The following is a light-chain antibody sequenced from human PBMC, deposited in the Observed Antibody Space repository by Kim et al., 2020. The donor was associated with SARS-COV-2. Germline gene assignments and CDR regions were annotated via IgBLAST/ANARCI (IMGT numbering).Light chain of an antibody. Sequence: EIVMTQSPATLSVSPGETATLSCRASQSVSNNVAWYQQKPGQAPRLLIYGASTRATDVPARFSGSGSGTDFTLTISSLQSEDLVVYHCQQYDDWPPWTFGQGTKVEIK. V-gene: IGKV3-15*01. J-gene: IGKJ1*01. CDR1: QSVSNN. CDR3: QQYDDWPPWT. CDR2: GAS.